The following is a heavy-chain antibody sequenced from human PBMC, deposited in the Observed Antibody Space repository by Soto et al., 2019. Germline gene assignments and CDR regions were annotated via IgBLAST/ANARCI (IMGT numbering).Heavy chain of an antibody. Sequence: PSETLSLTCTVSGGSTTTYYWSWIRQPPGKGLEWIGYIFFSGSAKYNSSLESRVTISVDTSKNQFSLEMSSLTAADTAVYYCARQPGGATLVWFDPWGQGTLVTVS. CDR1: GGSTTTYY. V-gene: IGHV4-59*08. CDR2: IFFSGSA. CDR3: ARQPGGATLVWFDP. J-gene: IGHJ5*02. D-gene: IGHD1-26*01.